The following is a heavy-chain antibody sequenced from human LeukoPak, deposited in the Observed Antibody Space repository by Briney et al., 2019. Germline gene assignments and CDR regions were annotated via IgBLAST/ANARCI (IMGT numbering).Heavy chain of an antibody. CDR2: TGPTGGSR. D-gene: IGHD6-6*01. Sequence: ASVKVSCKASGYTFTSYHMHWVRQAPEQGLEWLGITGPTGGSRSYAQKCQGRVTVTRDTSTSKVYMELSSLRSEATAVYYCARDGGGQLVRNWFDPWGQGTLVTVSS. V-gene: IGHV1-46*01. CDR3: ARDGGGQLVRNWFDP. CDR1: GYTFTSYH. J-gene: IGHJ5*02.